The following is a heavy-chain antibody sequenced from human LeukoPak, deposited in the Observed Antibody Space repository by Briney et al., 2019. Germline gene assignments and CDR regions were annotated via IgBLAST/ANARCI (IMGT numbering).Heavy chain of an antibody. V-gene: IGHV4-30-2*01. D-gene: IGHD6-6*01. J-gene: IGHJ3*02. CDR3: AREEYSSPQYAFDI. CDR2: IYHSGST. Sequence: SETLSLTCTVSGGSISSGGYYWSWIRQPPGKGLEWIGYIYHSGSTYYNPSLKSRVTISVDRSKNQFSLKLSSVTAADTAVYYCAREEYSSPQYAFDIWGQGTMVTVSS. CDR1: GGSISSGGYY.